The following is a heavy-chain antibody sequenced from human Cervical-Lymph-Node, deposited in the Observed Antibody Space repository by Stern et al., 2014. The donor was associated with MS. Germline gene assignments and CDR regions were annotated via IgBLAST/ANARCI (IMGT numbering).Heavy chain of an antibody. Sequence: QVQLVQSGAEVKKPGASVKVSCKASGYSFSDHGITWVRQAPGKGLEWMGWISAYDGNTDYAQKFQGRITMTTDTSTTTAYMELRSLRSDDTAVYYCAKAARNAEVLQPPFDYWGQGTLVTVSS. D-gene: IGHD6-6*01. CDR2: ISAYDGNT. CDR1: GYSFSDHG. J-gene: IGHJ4*02. V-gene: IGHV1-18*01. CDR3: AKAARNAEVLQPPFDY.